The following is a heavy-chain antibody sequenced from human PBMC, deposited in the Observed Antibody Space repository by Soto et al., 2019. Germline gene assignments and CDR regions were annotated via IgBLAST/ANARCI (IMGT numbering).Heavy chain of an antibody. J-gene: IGHJ5*02. V-gene: IGHV3-11*01. Sequence: QMQLVKSGGGLVKPGGSLTLSCKASGFTFSDYYMIWVRQTPGKGLEWLSYISDSGSTIYYADSVRARFTIFRENAANSVYLQQDGLTDGDTAFYYCARGGSGWTRAGWLGPWGQGSLVTVSS. CDR2: ISDSGSTI. D-gene: IGHD6-25*01. CDR1: GFTFSDYY. CDR3: ARGGSGWTRAGWLGP.